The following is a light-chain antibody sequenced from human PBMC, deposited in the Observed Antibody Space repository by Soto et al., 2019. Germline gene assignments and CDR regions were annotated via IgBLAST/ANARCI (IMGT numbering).Light chain of an antibody. CDR3: SSYTSSNTLPYV. CDR2: KVT. V-gene: IGLV2-14*01. Sequence: QSALTQPPSVSGSPGQSITISCTGTSSDVGGYNYVSWYQQQPGTAPNLMIYKVTDRPSGVSHRCSGSKSGNTSSLTIFGLQADDEADYYCSSYTSSNTLPYVFGTGTKLTVL. CDR1: SSDVGGYNY. J-gene: IGLJ1*01.